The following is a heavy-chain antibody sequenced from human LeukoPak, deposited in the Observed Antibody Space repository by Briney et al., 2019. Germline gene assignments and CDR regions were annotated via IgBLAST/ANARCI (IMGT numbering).Heavy chain of an antibody. D-gene: IGHD4-17*01. CDR1: GYNFGIYG. Sequence: GASVKVSCKASGYNFGIYGITWVRQAPGQGLEWMGWISAENGNTNYAQKFQGRVTVTADTSTSTAYLDLRSLRSHDTAVYYCARAGATVTTNFDNWGQGTLVTVSS. CDR3: ARAGATVTTNFDN. J-gene: IGHJ4*02. CDR2: ISAENGNT. V-gene: IGHV1-18*01.